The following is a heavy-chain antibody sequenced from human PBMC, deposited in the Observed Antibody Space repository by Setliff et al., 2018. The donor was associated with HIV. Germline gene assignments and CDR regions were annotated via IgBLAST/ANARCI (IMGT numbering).Heavy chain of an antibody. CDR1: GYTFTSYD. D-gene: IGHD3-22*01. J-gene: IGHJ6*02. V-gene: IGHV1-18*01. CDR3: AREIGDYYDSSGYYPPTDYYYGMDV. CDR2: ISAYNGNT. Sequence: GASVKVSCKASGYTFTSYDISWVRQASGQGLEWMGWISAYNGNTNYAQKLQGRDTMTTDTSTSTAYMELRSLRSDDTAVYYCAREIGDYYDSSGYYPPTDYYYGMDVWGQGTTVTVSS.